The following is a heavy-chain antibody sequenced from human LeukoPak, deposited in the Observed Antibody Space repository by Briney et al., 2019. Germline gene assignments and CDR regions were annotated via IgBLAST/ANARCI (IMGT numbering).Heavy chain of an antibody. CDR3: TRDPGRCTSTSCYPDY. Sequence: GGSLRLSCTAPGFAFRSYTMNWVRQAPGKGLEWVSSISSSSTYLYYADSVKGRFTISRDNAKNSVYLQMNSLRAEDTAVYYCTRDPGRCTSTSCYPDYWGQGTLVTVSS. CDR2: ISSSSTYL. V-gene: IGHV3-21*01. D-gene: IGHD2-2*01. CDR1: GFAFRSYT. J-gene: IGHJ4*02.